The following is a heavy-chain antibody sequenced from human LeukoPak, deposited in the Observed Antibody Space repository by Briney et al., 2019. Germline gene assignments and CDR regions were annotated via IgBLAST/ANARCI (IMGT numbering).Heavy chain of an antibody. CDR2: IYSGGST. Sequence: GGSLRPSCAASGFTVSSNYMSWVRQAPGKGLEWVSVIYSGGSTYYADSVKGRFTISRDNSKNTLYLQMNSLRAEDTAVYYCARDTYDILTGYYKWAFDIWGQGTMVTVSS. J-gene: IGHJ3*02. CDR1: GFTVSSNY. CDR3: ARDTYDILTGYYKWAFDI. D-gene: IGHD3-9*01. V-gene: IGHV3-53*01.